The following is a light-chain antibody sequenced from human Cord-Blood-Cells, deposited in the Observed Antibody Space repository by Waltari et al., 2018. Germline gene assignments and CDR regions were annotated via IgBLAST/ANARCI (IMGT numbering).Light chain of an antibody. V-gene: IGLV1-44*01. CDR1: SSNNGSNT. Sequence: QSVLTQPSSASGTPGQGVPITCSGSSSNNGSNTVNWYKQLPGTAPKLLIYSNNQRPSGVPDRFSGSKSGTSASLAISGLQSEDEADYYCAAWDDSLNGWVFGGGTKLTVL. CDR2: SNN. CDR3: AAWDDSLNGWV. J-gene: IGLJ3*02.